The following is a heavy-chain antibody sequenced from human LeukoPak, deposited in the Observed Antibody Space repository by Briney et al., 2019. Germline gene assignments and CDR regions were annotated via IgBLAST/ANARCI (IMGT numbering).Heavy chain of an antibody. CDR2: ISSSGTTI. CDR3: ARGDCSSTCCYYFEY. CDR1: GFTFSAHY. J-gene: IGHJ4*02. Sequence: GGSLRLSCAASGFTFSAHYMSWIRQAPGKGLEWVSYISSSGTTIYYADSVKGRFTISRDNAKNSLYLQMNSLRTEDTAVYYCARGDCSSTCCYYFEYWGQGTLVTVSS. D-gene: IGHD2-2*01. V-gene: IGHV3-11*04.